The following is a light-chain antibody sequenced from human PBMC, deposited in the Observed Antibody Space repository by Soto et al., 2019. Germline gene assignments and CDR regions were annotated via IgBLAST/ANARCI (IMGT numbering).Light chain of an antibody. CDR2: DAS. CDR1: QSISKW. J-gene: IGKJ1*01. CDR3: QQYGSSGT. V-gene: IGKV1-5*01. Sequence: DIQMTQSPSTLSASVGDRVTITCRASQSISKWLAWYQQKPGKAPDLLIYDASSLEGGVPSRFSGSGYGTEFTLTISRLEPEDFAVYYCQQYGSSGTFGQGTKVDI.